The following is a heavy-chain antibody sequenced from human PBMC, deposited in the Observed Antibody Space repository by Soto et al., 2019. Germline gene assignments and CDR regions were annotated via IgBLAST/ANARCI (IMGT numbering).Heavy chain of an antibody. J-gene: IGHJ4*02. V-gene: IGHV3-23*01. CDR3: AKDLDYYYDSSGYRGNDD. CDR1: EFTFSSYA. D-gene: IGHD3-22*01. Sequence: GGSLRLSCAASEFTFSSYAMSWVRQAPGKGLEWVSAISGSGGSTYYADSVKGRFTISRDNSKNTLYLQMNSLRAEDTAVYYCAKDLDYYYDSSGYRGNDDWGQGTLVTVSS. CDR2: ISGSGGST.